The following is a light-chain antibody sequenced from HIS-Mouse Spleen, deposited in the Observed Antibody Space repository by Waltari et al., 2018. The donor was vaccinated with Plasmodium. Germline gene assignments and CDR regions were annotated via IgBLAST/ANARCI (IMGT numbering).Light chain of an antibody. CDR1: PSVGSN. V-gene: IGKV3-15*01. CDR3: QQYNNWSFT. J-gene: IGKJ3*01. Sequence: EIVMTQSPATLSVSPGERATLSCRARPSVGSNLAWYKQKPGQAPRLLIYGASTRATGIPVRFSGSASGTEFNLTISSLQSEDLAVDYCQQYNNWSFTFGPGTKVDIK. CDR2: GAS.